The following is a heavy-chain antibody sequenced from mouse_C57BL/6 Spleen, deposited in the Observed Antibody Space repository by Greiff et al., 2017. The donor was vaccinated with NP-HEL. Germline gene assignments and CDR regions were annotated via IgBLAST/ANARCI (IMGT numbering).Heavy chain of an antibody. V-gene: IGHV5-17*01. J-gene: IGHJ3*01. CDR2: ISSGSSTI. CDR3: ARREDYYDSGEGPWFAY. Sequence: DVQLVESGGGLVKPGGSLKLSCAASGFTFSDYGMHWVRQAPEKGLEWVAYISSGSSTIYYADTVKGRFTISRDNANNTLFLQMTRLRSEDTAMYYCARREDYYDSGEGPWFAYWGQGTLVTVSA. CDR1: GFTFSDYG. D-gene: IGHD2-4*01.